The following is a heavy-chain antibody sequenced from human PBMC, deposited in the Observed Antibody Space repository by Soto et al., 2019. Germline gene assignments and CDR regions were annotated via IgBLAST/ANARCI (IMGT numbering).Heavy chain of an antibody. J-gene: IGHJ6*02. CDR3: ARVVDYYDPYYYYDMDV. CDR1: GFTFSNYN. D-gene: IGHD3-22*01. Sequence: GGSLRLSCAASGFTFSNYNMNWVRQAPGKGLERVSSISSSTSYIYYADSVKGRFTISRDNAKNSLYPQMNSLRAEDTAVYYCARVVDYYDPYYYYDMDVWGQGTTVTVSS. V-gene: IGHV3-21*01. CDR2: ISSSTSYI.